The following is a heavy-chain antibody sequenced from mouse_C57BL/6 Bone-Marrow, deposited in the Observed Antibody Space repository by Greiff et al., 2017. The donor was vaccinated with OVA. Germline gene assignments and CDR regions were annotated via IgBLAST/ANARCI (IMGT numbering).Heavy chain of an antibody. CDR1: GYTFTSYW. J-gene: IGHJ1*03. D-gene: IGHD1-1*01. CDR3: ARGGYYGSSYDWYFDV. CDR2: IHPNSGST. Sequence: QVQLKQPGAELVKPGASVKLSCKASGYTFTSYWMHWVKQRPGQGLEWIGMIHPNSGSTNYNEKFKSKATLTVDKSSSTAYMQLSSLTSEDSAVYYCARGGYYGSSYDWYFDVWGTGTTVTVSS. V-gene: IGHV1-64*01.